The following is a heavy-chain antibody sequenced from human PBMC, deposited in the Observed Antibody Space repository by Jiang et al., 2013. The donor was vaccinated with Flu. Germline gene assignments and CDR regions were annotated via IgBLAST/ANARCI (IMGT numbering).Heavy chain of an antibody. CDR3: ARDVYDPREGAFDI. Sequence: RVTMTRDTSTSTVYMELSSLRSEDTAVYYCARDVYDPREGAFDIWGQGTMITVSS. V-gene: IGHV1-46*01. D-gene: IGHD3-16*01. J-gene: IGHJ3*02.